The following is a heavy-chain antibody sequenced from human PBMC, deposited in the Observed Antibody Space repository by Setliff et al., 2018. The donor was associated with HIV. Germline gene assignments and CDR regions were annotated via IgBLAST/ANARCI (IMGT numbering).Heavy chain of an antibody. CDR3: ARLPTGDHHFDF. J-gene: IGHJ4*02. Sequence: PGESLKISCKGSGYSFPTYWIGWVRQMPGKGLEWMGIIYPDDSDTRYSPSFQGQVTISADKSISTAYLHWSSLKASDTAMYFCARLPTGDHHFDFWGEGTLVTVSS. V-gene: IGHV5-51*01. D-gene: IGHD7-27*01. CDR2: IYPDDSDT. CDR1: GYSFPTYW.